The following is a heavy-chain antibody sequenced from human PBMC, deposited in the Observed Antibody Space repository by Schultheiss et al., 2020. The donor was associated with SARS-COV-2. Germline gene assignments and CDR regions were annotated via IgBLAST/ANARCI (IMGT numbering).Heavy chain of an antibody. CDR1: GGSFSGYY. Sequence: SQTLSLTCAVYGGSFSGYYWSWIRQPPGKGLEWIGEINHSGSTNYNPSLKSRVTISVDTSKNQFSLKLSSVTAADTAVYYCAREGQWYDSSGYGVDYWGQGTLVTVSS. D-gene: IGHD3-22*01. J-gene: IGHJ4*02. V-gene: IGHV4-34*01. CDR3: AREGQWYDSSGYGVDY. CDR2: INHSGST.